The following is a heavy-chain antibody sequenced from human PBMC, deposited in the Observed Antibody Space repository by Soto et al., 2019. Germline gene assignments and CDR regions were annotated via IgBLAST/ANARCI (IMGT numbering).Heavy chain of an antibody. J-gene: IGHJ4*02. CDR2: ISGRGDDT. V-gene: IGHV3-23*01. D-gene: IGHD6-19*01. Sequence: EVQLLESGGGLVQPGGSLKLYCAASGFTFSTHAMTWVRQAPGKGLEWVSAISGRGDDTYYADSVKGRFTISRDNSKNTVNLQMNSLRAEDTAVYYCASDSSAWPIYFDSWGLGTLVTVSS. CDR1: GFTFSTHA. CDR3: ASDSSAWPIYFDS.